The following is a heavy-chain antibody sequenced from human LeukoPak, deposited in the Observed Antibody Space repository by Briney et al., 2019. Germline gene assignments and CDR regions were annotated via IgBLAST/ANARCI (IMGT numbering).Heavy chain of an antibody. V-gene: IGHV4-34*01. CDR2: ISHSGGT. J-gene: IGHJ3*02. CDR1: GYSISSGYY. Sequence: PSETLSLTCAVSGYSISSGYYWTWIRQPPGKGLEWIGEISHSGGTNYNPSLKSRVTISVDTSKNQFSLKLSSVTAADTAVYYCARDPPGDNGAFDIWGQGTMVTVSS. CDR3: ARDPPGDNGAFDI. D-gene: IGHD7-27*01.